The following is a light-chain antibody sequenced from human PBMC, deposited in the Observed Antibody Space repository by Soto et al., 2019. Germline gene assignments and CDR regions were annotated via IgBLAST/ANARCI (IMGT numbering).Light chain of an antibody. V-gene: IGLV4-69*02. J-gene: IGLJ1*01. CDR1: SGHSSYA. Sequence: QPVLTQSPSASASLGASVTLTCTLSSGHSSYAIAWHQQQPEKGPRYLMKLKSDGSHSKGDGIPDRFSGSSSGAERYLTISSLQSEDEADYYCQTWGTGIRVFGTGTKVTVL. CDR2: LKSDGSH. CDR3: QTWGTGIRV.